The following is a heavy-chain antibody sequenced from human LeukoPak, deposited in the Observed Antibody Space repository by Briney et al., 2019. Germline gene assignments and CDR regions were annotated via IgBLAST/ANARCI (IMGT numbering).Heavy chain of an antibody. J-gene: IGHJ4*02. CDR1: GYTFTSYG. V-gene: IGHV1-18*01. D-gene: IGHD3-22*01. CDR2: ISAYNGNT. Sequence: GASVKVSCKASGYTFTSYGISWVRQAPGQGLEWMGWISAYNGNTNYAQKLQGRVTMTTDTSTSTAYMELRSLRSDDTAVYYCARVEYDSSGYATLDYWGQGTLVTVSS. CDR3: ARVEYDSSGYATLDY.